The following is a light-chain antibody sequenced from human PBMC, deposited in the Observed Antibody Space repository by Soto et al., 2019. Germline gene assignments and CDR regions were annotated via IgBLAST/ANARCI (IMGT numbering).Light chain of an antibody. CDR3: QSYDSSNHVV. J-gene: IGLJ2*01. V-gene: IGLV6-57*04. CDR1: SGSIASNY. Sequence: NFMLTQPHSVSESPGKTVTISCTRSSGSIASNYVQWYQQRPGSAPTTVIYEDNQRPSGVPDRFSGSIDSSSNSASLTISGMKTEDEAAYIWQSYDSSNHVVFGGGTKLTVL. CDR2: EDN.